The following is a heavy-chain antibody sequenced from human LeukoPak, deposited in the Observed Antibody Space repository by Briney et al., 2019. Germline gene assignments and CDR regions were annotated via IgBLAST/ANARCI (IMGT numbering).Heavy chain of an antibody. J-gene: IGHJ3*02. CDR1: GLTFSSYS. CDR3: ARATYCSSTSCYKGNAFDI. V-gene: IGHV3-21*01. D-gene: IGHD2-2*02. Sequence: PGGPLRLSCAASGLTFSSYSMNWVRQAPGKGLEWVSAISSSSSYIYYADSVKGRFTISRDNAKNSLYLQMNSLRAEDTAVYYCARATYCSSTSCYKGNAFDIWGQGTMVTVSS. CDR2: ISSSSSYI.